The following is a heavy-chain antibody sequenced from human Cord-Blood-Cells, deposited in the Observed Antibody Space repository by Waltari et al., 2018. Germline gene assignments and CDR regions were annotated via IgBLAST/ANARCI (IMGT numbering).Heavy chain of an antibody. CDR2: INHSGST. Sequence: SWIRQPPGKGLEWIGEINHSGSTNYNPSLKSRVTISVDTSKNQFSLKLSSVTAADTAVYYCARMVSVRGVIFDYWGQGTLVTVSS. V-gene: IGHV4-34*01. CDR3: ARMVSVRGVIFDY. J-gene: IGHJ4*02. D-gene: IGHD3-10*01.